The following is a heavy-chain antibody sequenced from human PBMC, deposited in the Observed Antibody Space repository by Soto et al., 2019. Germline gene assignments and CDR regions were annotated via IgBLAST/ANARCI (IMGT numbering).Heavy chain of an antibody. CDR3: AREGSHPPSLYYFDY. CDR2: IYYSGST. J-gene: IGHJ4*02. CDR1: GGSISSGGYY. Sequence: SETLSLTCTVSGGSISSGGYYWSWIRQHPGKGLEWIGYIYYSGSTYYNPSLKSRVTISVDTSKNQFSLKLSSVTAAATAVYYCAREGSHPPSLYYFDYWGQGTLVTVSS. D-gene: IGHD2-15*01. V-gene: IGHV4-31*03.